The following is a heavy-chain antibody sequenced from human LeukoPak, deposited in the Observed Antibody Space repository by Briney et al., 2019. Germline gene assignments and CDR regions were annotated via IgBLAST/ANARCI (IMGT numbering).Heavy chain of an antibody. Sequence: GRSLRLSCAASGFTFDDYAMHWVRQAPGKGLEWVSGISWNSGSIGYAGSVKGRFTISRDNAKNSLYLQMNSLRAEDTAVYYCARIIAAAVYFDYWGQGTLVTVSS. CDR1: GFTFDDYA. CDR3: ARIIAAAVYFDY. V-gene: IGHV3-9*01. J-gene: IGHJ4*02. CDR2: ISWNSGSI. D-gene: IGHD6-13*01.